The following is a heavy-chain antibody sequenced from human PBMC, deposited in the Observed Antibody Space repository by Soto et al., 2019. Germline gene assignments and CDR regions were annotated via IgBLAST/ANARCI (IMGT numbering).Heavy chain of an antibody. CDR1: GFTFSSYD. D-gene: IGHD6-19*01. CDR2: IGTAGDT. CDR3: ARAYNPGYNSGWYYFDY. Sequence: EVQLVESGGGLVQPGGSLRLSCAASGFTFSSYDMHWVRQATGKGLEWVSAIGTAGDTYYPGSVKGRFTISRENAKNSLYLQMNSLRAGDTAVYYCARAYNPGYNSGWYYFDYWGQGTLVTVSS. J-gene: IGHJ4*02. V-gene: IGHV3-13*01.